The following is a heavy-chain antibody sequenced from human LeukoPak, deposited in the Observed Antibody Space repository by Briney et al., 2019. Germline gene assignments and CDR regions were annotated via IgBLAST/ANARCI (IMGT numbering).Heavy chain of an antibody. CDR1: GGSFSGYY. J-gene: IGHJ4*02. V-gene: IGHV4-34*01. Sequence: SSETLSLTCAVYGGSFSGYYWSWIRQPPGKGLEWIGEINHSGSTNYNPSLKSRVTISVDTSKNQFSLKLSSVTAADTAVYYCARRLWDFWSGSYFDYWGQGTLVTVSS. CDR2: INHSGST. D-gene: IGHD3-3*01. CDR3: ARRLWDFWSGSYFDY.